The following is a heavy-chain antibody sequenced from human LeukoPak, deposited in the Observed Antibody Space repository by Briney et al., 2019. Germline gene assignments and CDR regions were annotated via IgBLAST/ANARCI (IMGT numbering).Heavy chain of an antibody. CDR2: MNPNSGNT. J-gene: IGHJ4*02. Sequence: ASVKVSCKASVYTFTSCDINWVRQATGQGLEWMEWMNPNSGNTGYGQSFQGRITMTRDISIGTAYMELSNLTSEDTAIYYCTRGSSGRRDNWGQGTLVTVSA. CDR3: TRGSSGRRDN. D-gene: IGHD6-19*01. V-gene: IGHV1-8*01. CDR1: VYTFTSCD.